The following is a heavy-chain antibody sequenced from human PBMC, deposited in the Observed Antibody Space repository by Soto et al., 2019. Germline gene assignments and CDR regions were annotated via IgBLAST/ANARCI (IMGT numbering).Heavy chain of an antibody. V-gene: IGHV4-38-2*02. CDR2: IYHSGST. Sequence: SETLSLTCTVSGGSVSSGYYWGWIRQPPGKGLEWIGSIYHSGSTYYNPSLKSRVTISVDTSKNQFSLKLSSVTAADTAVYYCARRWWSDTYYYYGMDVWGQGTTVTV. CDR3: ARRWWSDTYYYYGMDV. CDR1: GGSVSSGYY. J-gene: IGHJ6*02. D-gene: IGHD2-15*01.